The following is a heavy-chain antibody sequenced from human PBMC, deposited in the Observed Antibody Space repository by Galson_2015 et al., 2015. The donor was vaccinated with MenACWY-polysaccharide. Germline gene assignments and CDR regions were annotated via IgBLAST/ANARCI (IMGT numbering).Heavy chain of an antibody. CDR3: ARGWQADYYYGVDV. J-gene: IGHJ6*02. D-gene: IGHD5-24*01. CDR2: ISAYNGNT. CDR1: GYTFTSYG. Sequence: SVKVSCKASGYTFTSYGISWVRQAPGQGLEWMGWISAYNGNTNYAQKLRGRVTMTTDTSTSTAYMELRSLRSDDTAVYYCARGWQADYYYGVDVWGQGATVTVSS. V-gene: IGHV1-18*01.